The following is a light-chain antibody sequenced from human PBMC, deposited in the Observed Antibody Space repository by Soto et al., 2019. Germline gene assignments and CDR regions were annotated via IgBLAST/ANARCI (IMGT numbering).Light chain of an antibody. V-gene: IGLV1-44*01. Sequence: QSVLTQPPSASGTPGQRVTISCSGSSSNIGSNTVNWYQQLPGTAPKLLIYSSNQRPSGVPDRFSGSKSGTSASLAISGLQSEDEADYYCAAWDDRLYIHVFGTGTKLTVL. CDR3: AAWDDRLYIHV. CDR1: SSNIGSNT. CDR2: SSN. J-gene: IGLJ1*01.